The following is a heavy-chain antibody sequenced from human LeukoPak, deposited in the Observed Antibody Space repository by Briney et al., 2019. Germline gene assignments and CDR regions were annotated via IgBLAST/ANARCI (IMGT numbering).Heavy chain of an antibody. V-gene: IGHV3-74*01. CDR1: GFTFSSYW. CDR2: IKSDGSST. J-gene: IGHJ4*02. CDR3: ASASGSYSN. D-gene: IGHD1-26*01. Sequence: GGSLRLSCAASGFTFSSYWMHWVRQAPGKGLVWVSCIKSDGSSTSYADSVKGRFTISRDKAKNTLYLQMNSLRAEDTAVYYCASASGSYSNWGQGTLVTVSS.